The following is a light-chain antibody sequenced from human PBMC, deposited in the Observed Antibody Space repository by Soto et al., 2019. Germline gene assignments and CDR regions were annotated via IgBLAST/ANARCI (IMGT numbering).Light chain of an antibody. J-gene: IGKJ1*01. Sequence: EIVMTQSPATLSVSPGERATLSCRASQSVSSNLAWYQQKPGQAPRLLIYGASTKATGIPARFSGSGSGTEFTLTISSLHSEDFAVYYCKQYNNLPPVTFGQGTKVEIK. CDR1: QSVSSN. CDR3: KQYNNLPPVT. CDR2: GAS. V-gene: IGKV3-15*01.